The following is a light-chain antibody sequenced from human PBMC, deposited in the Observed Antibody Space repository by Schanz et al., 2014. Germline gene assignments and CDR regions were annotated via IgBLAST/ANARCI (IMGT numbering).Light chain of an antibody. Sequence: QSALTQPASVSGSPGQSITISCTATTSDVGSFNLVSWYQQHPGKAPKVILYEGNKRPSGVSGRFSGSKSGNTASLTISGLQAEDEADYYCSSYTRSSPVVFGGGTKLTVL. CDR2: EGN. CDR3: SSYTRSSPVV. CDR1: TSDVGSFNL. V-gene: IGLV2-14*02. J-gene: IGLJ2*01.